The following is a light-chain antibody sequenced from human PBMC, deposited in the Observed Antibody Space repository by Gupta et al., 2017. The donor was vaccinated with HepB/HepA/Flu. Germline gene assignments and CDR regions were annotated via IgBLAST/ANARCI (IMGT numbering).Light chain of an antibody. J-gene: IGKJ3*01. CDR1: QGIKNY. Sequence: DIQMTQSPSSLPASAGESVTITCRATQGIKNYLAWFQQRPGKAPKSLIYAASTRHSGVPSRFSGSGSGTDFTLTISNLQPEDFATYYCQHYNCYPFTFGPGTKVDLK. V-gene: IGKV1-16*01. CDR2: AAS. CDR3: QHYNCYPFT.